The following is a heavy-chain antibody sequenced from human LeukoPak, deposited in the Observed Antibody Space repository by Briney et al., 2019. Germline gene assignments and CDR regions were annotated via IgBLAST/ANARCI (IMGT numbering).Heavy chain of an antibody. CDR2: FDPEDGET. CDR3: ATIDYYDSSGGGFDP. CDR1: GYTLTELS. D-gene: IGHD3-22*01. Sequence: ASVKVSFKVSGYTLTELSMHWVRQAPGKGLEWMGGFDPEDGETIYAQKFQGRVTMTEDTSTDTAYMELSSLRSEDTAVYYCATIDYYDSSGGGFDPWGQGTLVTVSS. J-gene: IGHJ5*02. V-gene: IGHV1-24*01.